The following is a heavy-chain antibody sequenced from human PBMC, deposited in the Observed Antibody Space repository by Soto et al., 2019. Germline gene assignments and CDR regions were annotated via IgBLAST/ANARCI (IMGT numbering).Heavy chain of an antibody. CDR1: GFTFSDAW. Sequence: EVQLVESGGGMVMPGGSLRLSCAASGFTFSDAWMTWIRQAPGKGLQCVGRIKRKIDGETTDYAAPVKGRFTISRDDPKTTLYLQMNRLKVEDTAMYYCVTGRGGGMDVWGQGTTVTVSS. D-gene: IGHD3-10*01. J-gene: IGHJ6*01. CDR2: IKRKIDGETT. CDR3: VTGRGGGMDV. V-gene: IGHV3-15*01.